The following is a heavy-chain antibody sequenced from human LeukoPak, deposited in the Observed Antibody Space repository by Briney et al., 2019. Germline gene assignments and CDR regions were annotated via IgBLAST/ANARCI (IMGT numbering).Heavy chain of an antibody. J-gene: IGHJ4*02. CDR1: GYTFTGYY. CDR2: INPNSGGT. D-gene: IGHD2-8*01. CDR3: ARISTNGVHYDY. V-gene: IGHV1-2*02. Sequence: ASVKVSCKASGYTFTGYYMRWVRHAPGQGLEWMGWINPNSGGTNYAQKFQGRVTMTRDTSTSTAYMELSRLRSDDTAVYYCARISTNGVHYDYWGQGTLVTVSS.